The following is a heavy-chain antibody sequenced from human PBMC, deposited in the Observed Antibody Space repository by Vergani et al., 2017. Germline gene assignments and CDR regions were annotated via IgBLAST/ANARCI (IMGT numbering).Heavy chain of an antibody. Sequence: QVQLVQSGAEVKKPGASVKVSCKASGYTFTSYGISWVRQAPGQGLEWMGWMNPNSGNTGYAQKFQGRVTMTRNTSISTAYMELSSLRSEDTAVYYCGRGYSYGTLPIDYWGQGTLVTVSS. V-gene: IGHV1-8*02. D-gene: IGHD5-18*01. CDR2: MNPNSGNT. CDR3: GRGYSYGTLPIDY. J-gene: IGHJ4*02. CDR1: GYTFTSYG.